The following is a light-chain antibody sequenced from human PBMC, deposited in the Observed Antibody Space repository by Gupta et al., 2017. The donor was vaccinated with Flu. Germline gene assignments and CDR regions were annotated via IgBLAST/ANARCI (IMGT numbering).Light chain of an antibody. CDR2: GAS. J-gene: IGKJ2*01. CDR3: QQYNSWPPAYT. V-gene: IGKV3-15*01. Sequence: EIVMTQSPATLSVSPGERVILSCRASQSVGSNVAWYQQKPGQAPRLLIYGASTRATGIPDKFSGSGSGTEFNLTISSLQSEDFAVYYCQQYNSWPPAYTFGQGTKLEIK. CDR1: QSVGSN.